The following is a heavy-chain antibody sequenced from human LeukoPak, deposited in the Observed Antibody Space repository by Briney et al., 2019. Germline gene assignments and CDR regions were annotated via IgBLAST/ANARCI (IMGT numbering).Heavy chain of an antibody. V-gene: IGHV4-59*01. CDR3: ARMPGSSTGFDY. CDR2: IYYSGST. Sequence: SSETLSLTCTFSGGSISPYYWSWIRQPPGKGLEWLGYIYYSGSTNYNPSLKSRVTISVDTSKNQFSLKLTSVTAADTAVYYCARMPGSSTGFDYWGRGTLVTVFS. CDR1: GGSISPYY. J-gene: IGHJ4*02. D-gene: IGHD6-6*01.